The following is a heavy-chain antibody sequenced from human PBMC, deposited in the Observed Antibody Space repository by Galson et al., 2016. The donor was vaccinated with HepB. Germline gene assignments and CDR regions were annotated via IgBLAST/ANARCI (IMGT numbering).Heavy chain of an antibody. CDR3: AKDPKVRRATPGFWFDP. J-gene: IGHJ5*02. CDR2: ISYDGSYK. D-gene: IGHD5-24*01. V-gene: IGHV3-30*18. CDR1: GFTFSSYG. Sequence: SLRLSCAASGFTFSSYGMHWVRQAPGKGLEWVAVISYDGSYKYYADSVKGRFTISRDNSKNTLYLQMNSLRAEDTGVYYCAKDPKVRRATPGFWFDPWGQGTLVTVSS.